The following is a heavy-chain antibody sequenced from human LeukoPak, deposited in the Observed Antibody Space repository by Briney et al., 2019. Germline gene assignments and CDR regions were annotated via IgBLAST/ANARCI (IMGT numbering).Heavy chain of an antibody. V-gene: IGHV3-7*01. CDR3: MPGSGF. Sequence: GGSLRLSCAGSGFTFNTFSMNWVRQAPGKGLEWVANINPDGSEKYLVDSVKGRFSISRDNAKNLLYLQMSGLRAEDTAVYYCMPGSGFWGQGTLVTVSS. D-gene: IGHD6-25*01. J-gene: IGHJ4*02. CDR1: GFTFNTFS. CDR2: INPDGSEK.